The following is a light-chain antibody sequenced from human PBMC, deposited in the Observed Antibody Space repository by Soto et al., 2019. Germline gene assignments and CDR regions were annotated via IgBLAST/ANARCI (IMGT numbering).Light chain of an antibody. J-gene: IGKJ4*01. CDR2: DAS. Sequence: EIVLTQSPATLSLSPGERATLSCRASQSVSSYLAWYQQKPGQAPRLLIYDASNRATGIPARFSGSGSGTDFTLTIISLEPEDFAVYYCQQRSNWDTFGGGTKVEIK. CDR3: QQRSNWDT. CDR1: QSVSSY. V-gene: IGKV3-11*01.